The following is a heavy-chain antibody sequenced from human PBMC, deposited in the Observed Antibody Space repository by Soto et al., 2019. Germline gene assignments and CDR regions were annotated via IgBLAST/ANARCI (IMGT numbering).Heavy chain of an antibody. J-gene: IGHJ4*02. CDR2: IYSGGST. D-gene: IGHD6-13*01. V-gene: IGHV3-66*01. Sequence: GGSLRLSCAASGFTVSSNYMSWVRQAPGKGLEWFSVIYSGGSTYYADSVKGRFTISRDNSKNTLYLQMNSLRAEDTAVYYCATAEADFRTPLFSSWRPLFDYWGQGTLVTVSS. CDR3: ATAEADFRTPLFSSWRPLFDY. CDR1: GFTVSSNY.